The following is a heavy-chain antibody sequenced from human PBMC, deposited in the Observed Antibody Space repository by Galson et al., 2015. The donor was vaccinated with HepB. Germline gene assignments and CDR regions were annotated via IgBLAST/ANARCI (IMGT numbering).Heavy chain of an antibody. CDR1: GGSINSDSHY. V-gene: IGHV4-39*01. D-gene: IGHD6-19*01. CDR3: VVDLSDIPVADSVMGY. Sequence: LSLTCTVSGGSINSDSHYWGWVRQPPGKGLEWIGSVYYSGSTYKNPSLRSRLTMSVDTSKNQFSLRLSAVTAADTAVYYCVVDLSDIPVADSVMGYWGQGTLVTVSS. CDR2: VYYSGST. J-gene: IGHJ4*02.